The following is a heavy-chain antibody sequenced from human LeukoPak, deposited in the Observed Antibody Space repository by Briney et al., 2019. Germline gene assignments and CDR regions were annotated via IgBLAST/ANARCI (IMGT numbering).Heavy chain of an antibody. D-gene: IGHD5-12*01. V-gene: IGHV4-34*01. Sequence: SETLSLTCAVYGGSFSGYYWSWIRQPPGKGLEWIGEINHSGSTNYNPSLKSRVTISVDTSKNQFSLKLSSVTAADTAVYYCARYNGYLFDYWGQGTLVTVSS. CDR2: INHSGST. CDR3: ARYNGYLFDY. J-gene: IGHJ4*02. CDR1: GGSFSGYY.